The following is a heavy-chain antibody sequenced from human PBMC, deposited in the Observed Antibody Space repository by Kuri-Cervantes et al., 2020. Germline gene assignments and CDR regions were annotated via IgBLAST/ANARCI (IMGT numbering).Heavy chain of an antibody. CDR3: ARVGTGTSWSYFDY. J-gene: IGHJ4*02. CDR1: GFTVSSNY. V-gene: IGHV3-21*01. CDR2: ISSKSTYI. D-gene: IGHD1-7*01. Sequence: GESLKISCAASGFTVSSNYMSWVRQAPGKGLEWVSSISSKSTYIYYADSVRGRFTISRDNAKNSLYLQMSSLRAEDTAVYYCARVGTGTSWSYFDYWGQGTLVTVSS.